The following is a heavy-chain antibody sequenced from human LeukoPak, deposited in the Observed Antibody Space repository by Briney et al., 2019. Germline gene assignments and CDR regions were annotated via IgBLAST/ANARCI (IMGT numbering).Heavy chain of an antibody. D-gene: IGHD3-16*01. V-gene: IGHV3-64*01. J-gene: IGHJ4*02. CDR3: ARGGSGGANDY. Sequence: GGALRLSCVAPGFSFISPAMDWVRQAPGEGLEYVSGITSNGGSTYYANSVKGRFTISRDNSKNTLYLQMNSLRVEDTAVYYCARGGSGGANDYWGQGTLVTVSS. CDR1: GFSFISPA. CDR2: ITSNGGST.